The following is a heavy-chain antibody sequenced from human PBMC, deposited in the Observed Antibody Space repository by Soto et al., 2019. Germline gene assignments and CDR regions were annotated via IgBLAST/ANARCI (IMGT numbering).Heavy chain of an antibody. CDR3: AKRTTGWYFDL. CDR1: GFTFSNHA. J-gene: IGHJ2*01. CDR2: ISGSGGST. V-gene: IGHV3-23*01. Sequence: CGSLRLSCAASGFTFSNHAMNWVRQAPGKGLEWVSVISGSGGSTYYADSVKGRFTISRDNSKNTLYLQMNSLRAEDTAVYYCAKRTTGWYFDLWGRGTLVTVSS.